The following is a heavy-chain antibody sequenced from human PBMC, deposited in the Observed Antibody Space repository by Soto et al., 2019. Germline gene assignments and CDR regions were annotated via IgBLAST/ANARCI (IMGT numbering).Heavy chain of an antibody. Sequence: GGSPTLSCAASGLTSISSWMHWVRQAQGKGRVGVSRINSDGSSTSYADSVKGRFTISKDNAKNTLYLQMNSLRAEDTAVYYCARDVRDGYKSPLDYWGQGTLVTVSS. CDR1: GLTSISSW. CDR3: ARDVRDGYKSPLDY. J-gene: IGHJ4*02. D-gene: IGHD5-12*01. V-gene: IGHV3-74*01. CDR2: INSDGSST.